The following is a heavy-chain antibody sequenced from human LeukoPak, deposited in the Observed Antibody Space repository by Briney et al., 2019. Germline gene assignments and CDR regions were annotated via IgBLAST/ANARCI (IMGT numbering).Heavy chain of an antibody. CDR1: GGTFSSYA. V-gene: IGHV1-69*04. J-gene: IGHJ4*02. CDR3: ARGASYVILTGYSYFDY. Sequence: SVKVSCKASGGTFSSYAISWVRQAPGQGLEWMGRIIPILGIANYAQKFQGRVTITADKSTSTAYMELSSLRSEDTAVYYCARGASYVILTGYSYFDYWGQGTLVTVSS. D-gene: IGHD3-9*01. CDR2: IIPILGIA.